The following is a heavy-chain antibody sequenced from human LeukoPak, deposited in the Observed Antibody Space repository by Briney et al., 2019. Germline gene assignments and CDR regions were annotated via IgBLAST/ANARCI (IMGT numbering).Heavy chain of an antibody. CDR3: ARVKVGTTNRFDY. CDR2: ISSSSDYT. CDR1: GFTFSDYY. V-gene: IGHV3-11*05. J-gene: IGHJ4*02. D-gene: IGHD1-26*01. Sequence: GGSLRLSCAASGFTFSDYYMTWIRQAPGKGLECVSYISSSSDYTNYPDSVKGRFTISRDNAKNSLYLQMNSLRAEDTAVYYCARVKVGTTNRFDYWGQGTLVTVSS.